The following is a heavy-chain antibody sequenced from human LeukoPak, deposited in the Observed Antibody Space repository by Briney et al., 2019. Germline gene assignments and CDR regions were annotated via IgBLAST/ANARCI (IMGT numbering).Heavy chain of an antibody. CDR1: GGSISSYY. Sequence: SETLSLTCTVSGGSISSYYWSWIRQPPGKGLEWIGYIYYSGSTNYNPSLKSRVTISVDTSKNQFSLKLSSVTAADTAVYYCARSIVGASTVDYWGQGTLVTVSS. J-gene: IGHJ4*02. CDR3: ARSIVGASTVDY. CDR2: IYYSGST. V-gene: IGHV4-59*01. D-gene: IGHD1-26*01.